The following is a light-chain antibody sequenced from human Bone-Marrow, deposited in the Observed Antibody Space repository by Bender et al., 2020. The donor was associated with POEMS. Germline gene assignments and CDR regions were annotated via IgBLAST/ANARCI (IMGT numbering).Light chain of an antibody. CDR3: CSYAGSYTWV. Sequence: QSALTQPASVSGSPGQSLTISCIGSSGDVGGYKYVSWYQQHPGKAPKLILFDVSARPSGVSNRFSGSKSGNTASLTISGLQAEDEADYYCCSYAGSYTWVFGGGTTLTVL. V-gene: IGLV2-14*03. CDR1: SGDVGGYKY. CDR2: DVS. J-gene: IGLJ3*02.